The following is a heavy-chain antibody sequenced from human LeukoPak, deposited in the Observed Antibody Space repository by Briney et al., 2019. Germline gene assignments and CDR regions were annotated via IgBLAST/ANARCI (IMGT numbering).Heavy chain of an antibody. CDR3: ATDLMTTVTHFDY. J-gene: IGHJ4*02. D-gene: IGHD4-17*01. V-gene: IGHV1-24*01. CDR2: FDPEDGET. Sequence: ASVKVSCKVSGYTLTDLSMHWVRQAPGKGLEWMGGFDPEDGETIYAQKFQGRVTMTEGASTDTAYMALSSLRSEDTAVYYCATDLMTTVTHFDYWGQGTLVTVSS. CDR1: GYTLTDLS.